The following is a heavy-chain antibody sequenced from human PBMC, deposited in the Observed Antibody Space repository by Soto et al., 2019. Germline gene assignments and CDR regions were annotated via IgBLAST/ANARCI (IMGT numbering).Heavy chain of an antibody. V-gene: IGHV4-4*02. D-gene: IGHD6-19*01. CDR3: AGHLVVTGTRGFDY. Sequence: QVQLQESGPGLVKPSGTLSLTCAVSSGSISSHNWWSWVRQPPGKGLEWIGEIAHTGAINYNPSLKSRVTISVDKSTIQFYMRLSSVTAADTAVYYCAGHLVVTGTRGFDYWGKGTLVTVSS. CDR1: SGSISSHNW. J-gene: IGHJ4*02. CDR2: IAHTGAI.